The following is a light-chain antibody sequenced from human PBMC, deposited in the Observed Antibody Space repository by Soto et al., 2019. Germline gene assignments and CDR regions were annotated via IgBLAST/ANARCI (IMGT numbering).Light chain of an antibody. Sequence: QSVLTQPASVSGSPGQSIAISCTGTSSDVGAYIYVSWYQHHPGKAPKLILYDVSARPSGVSDRFSGSKSGNTASLTISGLQPEDEADYYCSSYTSSSTVVFGTGTKVTVL. CDR3: SSYTSSSTVV. V-gene: IGLV2-14*03. J-gene: IGLJ1*01. CDR2: DVS. CDR1: SSDVGAYIY.